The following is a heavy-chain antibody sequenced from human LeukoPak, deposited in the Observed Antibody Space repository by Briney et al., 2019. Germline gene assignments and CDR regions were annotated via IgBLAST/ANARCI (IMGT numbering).Heavy chain of an antibody. J-gene: IGHJ5*02. D-gene: IGHD3-22*01. CDR1: GYTFTGYY. CDR2: INPNSGGT. Sequence: ASVKVSCKASGYTFTGYYMHWVRQAPGQGLEWMGWINPNSGGTNYAQKFQGRVTMTTDTSTSTAYMELRSLRSDDTAVYYCARDRYYYDSSGYYDWFDPWGQGTLVTVSS. V-gene: IGHV1-2*02. CDR3: ARDRYYYDSSGYYDWFDP.